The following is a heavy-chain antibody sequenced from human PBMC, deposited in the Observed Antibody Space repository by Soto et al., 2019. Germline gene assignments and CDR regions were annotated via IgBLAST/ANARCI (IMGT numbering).Heavy chain of an antibody. CDR3: ARRVVVAATRRAFDI. CDR2: IYYSGST. Sequence: SETLSLTCTVSGGSISSYYWSWIRQPPGKGLEWIGYIYYSGSTNYNPSLKSRVTISVDTSKNQFSLKLSSVTAADTAVYYCARRVVVAATRRAFDIWGQGTMVT. V-gene: IGHV4-59*01. J-gene: IGHJ3*02. D-gene: IGHD2-15*01. CDR1: GGSISSYY.